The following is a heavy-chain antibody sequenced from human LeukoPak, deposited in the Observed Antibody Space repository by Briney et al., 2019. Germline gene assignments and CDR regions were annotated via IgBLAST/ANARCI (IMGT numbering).Heavy chain of an antibody. CDR1: GASISNSAYY. Sequence: SETLSLSCTVSGASISNSAYYWLWIRQPPGEGLECIGTVRYSGSTFYNPSLKSRVNISVDTSKNQFSLQLSSVTAADTAVYYCARLFFVIDTWGQGTLVTVSP. D-gene: IGHD3-3*01. CDR3: ARLFFVIDT. V-gene: IGHV4-39*01. J-gene: IGHJ5*02. CDR2: VRYSGST.